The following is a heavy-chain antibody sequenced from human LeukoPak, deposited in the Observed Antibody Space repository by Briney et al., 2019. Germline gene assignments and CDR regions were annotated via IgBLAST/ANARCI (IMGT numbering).Heavy chain of an antibody. CDR2: IYYSGST. J-gene: IGHJ4*02. CDR1: GGSISSYY. Sequence: TASETLSLTCTVSGGSISSYYWSWIRQPPGKGLEWIGYIYYSGSTNYNPSLKSRVTISVDTSKNQFSLKLSSVTAADTAVYYCARARTYSTYFDYWGKGTLVTVSS. CDR3: ARARTYSTYFDY. D-gene: IGHD6-13*01. V-gene: IGHV4-59*01.